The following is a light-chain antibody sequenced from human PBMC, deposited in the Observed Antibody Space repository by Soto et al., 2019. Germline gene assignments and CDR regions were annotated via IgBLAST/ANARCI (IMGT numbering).Light chain of an antibody. Sequence: SYVLTQPPSVSVAPGKAASITCGGNTIGSKSVHWYQQKPGRAPVVVILYDSDRPSGIPERFSGSNSGNTATLTVSRVEAGDEADYYCQVWDSIGDQVVFGGGTKLTVL. CDR3: QVWDSIGDQVV. V-gene: IGLV3-21*04. CDR1: TIGSKS. J-gene: IGLJ3*02. CDR2: YDS.